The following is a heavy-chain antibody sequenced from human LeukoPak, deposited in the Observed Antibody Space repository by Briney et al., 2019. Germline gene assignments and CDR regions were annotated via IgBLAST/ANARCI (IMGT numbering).Heavy chain of an antibody. Sequence: GGSLRLSCAASGFTVSSNYMNWVRQAPGKGLECVSVIYSRGSTYYADSVKGRFTISRDNSKNTLYLQMNSLRAEDTAVYYCARGIVGTATDYHYGMDVWGQGTTVTVSS. CDR1: GFTVSSNY. V-gene: IGHV3-53*01. CDR3: ARGIVGTATDYHYGMDV. D-gene: IGHD1-26*01. CDR2: IYSRGST. J-gene: IGHJ6*02.